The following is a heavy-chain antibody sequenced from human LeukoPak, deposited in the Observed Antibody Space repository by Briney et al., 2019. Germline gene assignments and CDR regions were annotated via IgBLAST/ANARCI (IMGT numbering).Heavy chain of an antibody. CDR3: ARGSYWGGDY. J-gene: IGHJ4*02. D-gene: IGHD7-27*01. CDR2: IKQDGSG. Sequence: PGGSLRLSCAASGFTFSNYWMSWVRQPPGKGLEWVANIKQDGSGNYVDSVKGRFTISRDNAKNSLYLQMNSLRVDDTAVYYCARGSYWGGDYWGQGTLVTVSS. CDR1: GFTFSNYW. V-gene: IGHV3-7*01.